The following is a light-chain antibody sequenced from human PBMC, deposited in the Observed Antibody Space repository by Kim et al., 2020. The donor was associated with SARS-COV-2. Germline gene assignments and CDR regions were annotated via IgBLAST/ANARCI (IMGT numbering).Light chain of an antibody. CDR3: AAWDDSLNGVV. Sequence: QSVLTQPPSASGTPGQRVTISCSGSSSSIGSNAVNWYQQLPGTAPKLLIYSNNQRPLGVPDRFSGSKSGTSASLAISGLQSEDEADYYCAAWDDSLNGVVFGGGTQPTVL. V-gene: IGLV1-44*01. J-gene: IGLJ2*01. CDR2: SNN. CDR1: SSSIGSNA.